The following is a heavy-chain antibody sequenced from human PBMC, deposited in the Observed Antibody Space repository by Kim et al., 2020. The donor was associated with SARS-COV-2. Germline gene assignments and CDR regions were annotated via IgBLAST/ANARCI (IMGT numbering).Heavy chain of an antibody. CDR2: INPNSGGT. CDR1: GYTFTGYY. CDR3: ARVVDSLISGSYLYYYYYGMDV. D-gene: IGHD1-26*01. Sequence: ASVKVSCKASGYTFTGYYMHWVRQAPGQGLEWMGRINPNSGGTNYAQKFQGRVTMTRDTSISTAYMELSRLRSDDTAVYYCARVVDSLISGSYLYYYYYGMDVWGQGTTVTVSS. V-gene: IGHV1-2*06. J-gene: IGHJ6*02.